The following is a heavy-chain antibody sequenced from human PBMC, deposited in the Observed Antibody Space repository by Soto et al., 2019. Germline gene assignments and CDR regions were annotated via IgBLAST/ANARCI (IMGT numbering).Heavy chain of an antibody. CDR2: ISCDGRNT. CDR1: GFTFSSYA. V-gene: IGHV3-30*04. J-gene: IGHJ5*02. CDR3: VRYQKYCCGTHCYGDEWFDL. Sequence: QVQLVESGGGVVQPGRALRLSCAASGFTFSSYAMHWVRQAPGKGLEWVAVISCDGRNTYYADSVKGRFTISRDNSKNTLYMQMNRQRAEDTAVYYCVRYQKYCCGTHCYGDEWFDLWGQGTLVTVSS. D-gene: IGHD2-2*01.